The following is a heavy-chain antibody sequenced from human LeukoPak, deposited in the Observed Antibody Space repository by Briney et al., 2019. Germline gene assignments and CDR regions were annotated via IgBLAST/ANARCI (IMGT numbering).Heavy chain of an antibody. D-gene: IGHD5-12*01. J-gene: IGHJ5*02. CDR2: IYYSGST. CDR1: GGSISSYY. V-gene: IGHV4-59*08. Sequence: SETLSLTCTVSGGSISSYYWSWIRQPPGKGLEWIGYIYYSGSTNYNPSLKSRVTISVDTSKNQFSLKLSSVTAADTAVYYCARVLPGLRLGNGGWFDPWGQGTLVTVSS. CDR3: ARVLPGLRLGNGGWFDP.